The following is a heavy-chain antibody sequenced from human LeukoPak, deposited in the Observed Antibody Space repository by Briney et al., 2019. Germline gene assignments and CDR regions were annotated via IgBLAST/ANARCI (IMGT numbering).Heavy chain of an antibody. D-gene: IGHD2/OR15-2a*01. CDR3: ARDTDFSIDY. CDR2: INTRSGDA. V-gene: IGHV1-18*01. Sequence: GASVKVSCKASGYTFTNYGIAWGRQAPGQGLEWMGWINTRSGDAQLAHSLQARVTMTTDTSTSTASMELGSLGSDDTAVYYCARDTDFSIDYWGQGSLVIVSS. J-gene: IGHJ4*02. CDR1: GYTFTNYG.